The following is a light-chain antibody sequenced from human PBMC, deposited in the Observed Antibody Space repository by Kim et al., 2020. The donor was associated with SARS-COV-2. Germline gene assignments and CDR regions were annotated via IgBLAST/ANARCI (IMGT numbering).Light chain of an antibody. CDR1: QSISHY. CDR2: AAS. Sequence: ASVGDRVTITCPASQSISHYLAWYQHKTGNVPTVLIYAASALQSVVPSRFSGSGAGTDSTLTITSLQREDVSAYYCLQCKSAPGTFGHGTKVDIK. J-gene: IGKJ1*01. V-gene: IGKV1-27*01. CDR3: LQCKSAPGT.